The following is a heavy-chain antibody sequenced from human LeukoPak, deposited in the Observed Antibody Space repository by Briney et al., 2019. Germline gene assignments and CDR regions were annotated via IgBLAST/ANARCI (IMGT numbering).Heavy chain of an antibody. Sequence: GGSLRLSCAASGFTVSSNYMSWVRQAPGKGLEWVSVIYSGGSTYYADSVKGRFTISRDNSKNTLYLQMNSLRAEDTAVYYCARLARGGYSYGQYYFDYWGQGTLVTVSS. D-gene: IGHD5-18*01. J-gene: IGHJ4*02. CDR3: ARLARGGYSYGQYYFDY. CDR2: IYSGGST. CDR1: GFTVSSNY. V-gene: IGHV3-53*01.